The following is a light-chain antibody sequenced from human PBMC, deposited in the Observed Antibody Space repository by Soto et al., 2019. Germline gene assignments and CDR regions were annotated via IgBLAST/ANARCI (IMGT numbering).Light chain of an antibody. Sequence: DIQLTQSPSFLSASVGDRVTITCRASQGINIFLAWFQQKPGKAPNLLISAASTLQSGVPSRFSGSGSETEFTLTITSLQPEDSATYYCQQYNNLPYTFGQGTKLDIK. CDR1: QGINIF. CDR3: QQYNNLPYT. V-gene: IGKV1-9*01. J-gene: IGKJ2*01. CDR2: AAS.